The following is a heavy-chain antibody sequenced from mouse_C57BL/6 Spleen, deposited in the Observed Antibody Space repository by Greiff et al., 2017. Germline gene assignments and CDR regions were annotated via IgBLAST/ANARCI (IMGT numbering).Heavy chain of an antibody. CDR1: GYAFSSSW. CDR2: IYPGDGDT. J-gene: IGHJ2*01. Sequence: VQLQQSGPELVKPGASVKISCKASGYAFSSSWMNWVKQRPGKGLEWIGRIYPGDGDTNYNGKFKGKATLTADKSSSTAYMQLSSLTSEDSAVXFCSRGGTTVVDYWGQGTTVTVSS. D-gene: IGHD1-1*01. CDR3: SRGGTTVVDY. V-gene: IGHV1-82*01.